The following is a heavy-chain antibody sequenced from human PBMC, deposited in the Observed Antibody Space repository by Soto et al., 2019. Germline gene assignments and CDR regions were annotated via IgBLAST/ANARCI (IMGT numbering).Heavy chain of an antibody. V-gene: IGHV4-59*01. D-gene: IGHD1-26*01. Sequence: SETLSLTCTVSGGSISSFYWSWIRQSPGKGLEWIGSIYDTGRTNYNPSLESRVTISVDRSKNQFSLKLTSVTAADRAVYYCARDRGGTSHLW. CDR2: IYDTGRT. CDR1: GGSISSFY. CDR3: ARDRGGTSHL. J-gene: IGHJ2*01.